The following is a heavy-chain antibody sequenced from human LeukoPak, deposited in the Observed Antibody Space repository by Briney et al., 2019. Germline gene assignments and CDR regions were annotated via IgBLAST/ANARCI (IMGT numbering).Heavy chain of an antibody. CDR1: GGTFSSYA. CDR3: ARENYYDGSGSPSASAPVDH. V-gene: IGHV1-69*13. Sequence: ASVKVSCKASGGTFSSYAISWVRQAPGQGLEWMGGIIPIFGTANYAQKFQGRVTITADESTSTAYMELSSLRSEDTAVYYCARENYYDGSGSPSASAPVDHWGQGTLVTVSS. CDR2: IIPIFGTA. J-gene: IGHJ4*02. D-gene: IGHD3-22*01.